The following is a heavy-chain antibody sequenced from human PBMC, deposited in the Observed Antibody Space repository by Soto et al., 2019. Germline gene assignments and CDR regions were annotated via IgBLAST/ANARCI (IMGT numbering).Heavy chain of an antibody. CDR3: ARAGDLQLWFYAFDI. D-gene: IGHD5-18*01. CDR2: ISYDGSNK. CDR1: GFTFSSYG. V-gene: IGHV3-30*03. Sequence: GGSLRLSCAASGFTFSSYGMHWVRQAPGKGLEWVAVISYDGSNKYYADSVKGRFTISRDNSKNTLYLQMNSLRAEDTAVYYCARAGDLQLWFYAFDIWGQGTMVTVSS. J-gene: IGHJ3*02.